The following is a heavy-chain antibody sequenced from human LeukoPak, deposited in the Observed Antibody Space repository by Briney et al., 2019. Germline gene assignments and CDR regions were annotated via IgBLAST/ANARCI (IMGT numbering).Heavy chain of an antibody. CDR1: GYTFTSYY. J-gene: IGHJ4*02. D-gene: IGHD3-10*01. CDR3: ARDSGMVRGTVDY. Sequence: ASVKVSCKSSGYTFTSYYMYWVRQAPGHGLEWMGIINPSGGSTSYAQKFQGRVTMTRDTSTSTVYMELSSLRSEDTAVYYCARDSGMVRGTVDYWGQGTLVTVSS. V-gene: IGHV1-46*01. CDR2: INPSGGST.